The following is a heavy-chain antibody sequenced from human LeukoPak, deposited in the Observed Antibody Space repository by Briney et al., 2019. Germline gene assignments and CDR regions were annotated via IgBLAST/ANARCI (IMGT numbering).Heavy chain of an antibody. CDR2: IYYSGST. CDR1: GGSISSGGY. CDR3: ARRYSSSWGAIDP. D-gene: IGHD6-13*01. J-gene: IGHJ5*02. Sequence: SQTLSLTCTVSGGSISSGGYWSWIRQHPGKGLEWIGYIYYSGSTYYNPSLKSRVTISVDTSKNQFSLKLSSVTAADTAVYYCARRYSSSWGAIDPWGQGTLVTVSS. V-gene: IGHV4-31*03.